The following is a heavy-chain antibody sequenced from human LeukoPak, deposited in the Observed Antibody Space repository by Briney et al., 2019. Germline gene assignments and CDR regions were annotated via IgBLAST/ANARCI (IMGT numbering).Heavy chain of an antibody. CDR1: GYSFTSYW. Sequence: GESLKISCKGSGYSFTSYWISWVRQMPGKGLEWMGRIDPSDSYTKYSPSFQGHVTISADKSISTAYLQWSSLKASDTAMYYCARQGHSSGWHFDYWGQGTLVTVSS. V-gene: IGHV5-10-1*01. D-gene: IGHD6-19*01. CDR2: IDPSDSYT. J-gene: IGHJ4*02. CDR3: ARQGHSSGWHFDY.